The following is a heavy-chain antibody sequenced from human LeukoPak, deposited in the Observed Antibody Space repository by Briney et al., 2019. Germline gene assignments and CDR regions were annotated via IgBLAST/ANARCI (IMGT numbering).Heavy chain of an antibody. V-gene: IGHV3-23*01. J-gene: IGHJ4*02. CDR2: ISGSGGST. Sequence: GGSLRLSCAASGFTFSSYAMSWVRQAPGKGLEWVSAISGSGGSTYYADSVKGRFTISRGNSKNTLYLQMNSLRAEDTAVYYCARGYYYDSSGYPDYWGQGTLVTVSS. D-gene: IGHD3-22*01. CDR3: ARGYYYDSSGYPDY. CDR1: GFTFSSYA.